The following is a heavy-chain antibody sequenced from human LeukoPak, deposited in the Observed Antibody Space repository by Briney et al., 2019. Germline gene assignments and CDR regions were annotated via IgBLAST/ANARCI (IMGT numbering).Heavy chain of an antibody. V-gene: IGHV3-21*01. D-gene: IGHD7-27*01. CDR3: ARATNGGFDI. CDR1: GFTFSSYS. J-gene: IGHJ3*02. CDR2: MGSSTNYI. Sequence: GGSLRLSCAASGFTFSSYSMNWVRQAPGKGLEWVSFMGSSTNYIPYADSVKGRFTISRDNAKSSLWLQMNSLRAEDTAVYYSARATNGGFDIWGQGTLVTVSS.